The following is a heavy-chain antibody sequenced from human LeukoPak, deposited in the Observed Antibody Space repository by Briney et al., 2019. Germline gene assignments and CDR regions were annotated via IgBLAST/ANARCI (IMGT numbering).Heavy chain of an antibody. CDR3: ARHGSTSLHYAFDI. CDR1: GGSISSYQ. J-gene: IGHJ3*02. Sequence: SETLSLTCTVSGGSISSYQWSWIRQPPGKGLEWIAYLYYSGITNYNPSLKSRLTLSVDTSKNQFSLKLNSVIAADTALYYCARHGSTSLHYAFDIWGQETMVTATS. CDR2: LYYSGIT. V-gene: IGHV4-59*01. D-gene: IGHD2-2*01.